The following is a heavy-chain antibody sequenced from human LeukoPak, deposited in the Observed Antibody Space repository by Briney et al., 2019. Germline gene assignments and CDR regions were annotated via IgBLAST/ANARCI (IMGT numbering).Heavy chain of an antibody. CDR2: IYYSGST. CDR3: ARHSRYGDRHY. CDR1: GGSISISSYY. V-gene: IGHV4-39*01. D-gene: IGHD4-17*01. J-gene: IGHJ4*02. Sequence: SETLSLTCTVSGGSISISSYYWGWIRQPPGKGLEWIGSIYYSGSTYYNPSLKSRVTISVDTSKNQFSLKLSSVTAADTAVYYCARHSRYGDRHYWGQGTLVTVSS.